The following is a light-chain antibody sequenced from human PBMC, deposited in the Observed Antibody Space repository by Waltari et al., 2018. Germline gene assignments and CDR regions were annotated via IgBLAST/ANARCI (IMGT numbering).Light chain of an antibody. V-gene: IGLV2-11*01. CDR2: DVT. CDR3: CSYGGSSWV. CDR1: SSDVGGYNY. J-gene: IGLJ3*02. Sequence: QSALTQPRPVSGSPGQSVPIPCPGPSSDVGGYNYVSWYQHLPGKAPKLIIYDVTKWPSGVPDRFSGSKSGNTASLTISGLLGEDEADYYCCSYGGSSWVFGGGTKLTVL.